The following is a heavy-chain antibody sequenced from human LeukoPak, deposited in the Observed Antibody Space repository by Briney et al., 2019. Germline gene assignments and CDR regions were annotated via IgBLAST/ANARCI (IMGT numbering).Heavy chain of an antibody. D-gene: IGHD3-22*01. V-gene: IGHV4-59*12. J-gene: IGHJ5*02. CDR3: APPPYYYETNGYSVA. Sequence: SETLSRTGTVSGGSIDSYHWTWIRQPPGKRLEWIGYMYYSRSSNYNPSLRSRVTISVDTSKNQFSLNLTSVTAADTAVYYCAPPPYYYETNGYSVAWGQGTLVTVSS. CDR1: GGSIDSYH. CDR2: MYYSRSS.